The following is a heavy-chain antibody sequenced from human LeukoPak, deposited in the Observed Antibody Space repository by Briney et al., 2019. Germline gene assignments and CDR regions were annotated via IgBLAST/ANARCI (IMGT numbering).Heavy chain of an antibody. CDR3: ARARVRSVVVPAAPQDY. D-gene: IGHD2-2*01. CDR1: RFTLSSYA. Sequence: GGSLSLSCPSSRFTLSSYAMDWVRQAPGRGLEWVAVISYDGSNIYYTGFVKGRFTISRHNSKNTLYLQMNSMRDADTAVYYCARARVRSVVVPAAPQDYWGQGTLVTVSS. J-gene: IGHJ4*02. CDR2: ISYDGSNI. V-gene: IGHV3-30*04.